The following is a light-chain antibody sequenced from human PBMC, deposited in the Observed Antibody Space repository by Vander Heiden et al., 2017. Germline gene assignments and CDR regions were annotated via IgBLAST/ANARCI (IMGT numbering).Light chain of an antibody. CDR2: EVS. V-gene: IGLV2-23*02. CDR3: CAYAGSGACNYV. Sequence: QSALIQPASVSGSPGQSTTIACTGTRSDVALYNLVSWYQQYPGKAPKLLIYEVSKRPSGVSNRFSGSKSGNTASLTITGLQAEEEADYFCCAYAGSGACNYVFGRGTKVTVL. J-gene: IGLJ1*01. CDR1: RSDVALYNL.